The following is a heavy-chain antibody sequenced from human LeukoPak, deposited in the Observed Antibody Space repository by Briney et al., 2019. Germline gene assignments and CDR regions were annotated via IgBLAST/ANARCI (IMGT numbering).Heavy chain of an antibody. V-gene: IGHV4-34*01. CDR1: GGSFSGYY. Sequence: SETLSLTCAVYGGSFSGYYWSWIRQPPGKGLEWIGEINHSGSTNYNPSLKSRVTISVDTSKNQFSLKLSSVTAADTAVYYCASGFYDILTGSSSGDAFDIWGQGTMVTVSS. J-gene: IGHJ3*02. CDR2: INHSGST. D-gene: IGHD3-9*01. CDR3: ASGFYDILTGSSSGDAFDI.